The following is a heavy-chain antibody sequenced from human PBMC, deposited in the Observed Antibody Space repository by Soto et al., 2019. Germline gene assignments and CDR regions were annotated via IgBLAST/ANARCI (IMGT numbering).Heavy chain of an antibody. CDR1: GFTFSSYA. J-gene: IGHJ4*02. CDR3: AKDPRGGSGWYDGY. Sequence: LRLSCAASGFTFSSYALSWVRQAPGKGLEWVSAISGSGGSTYYADSVKGRFTISRDNSKNTLYLQMNSLRAEDTAVYYCAKDPRGGSGWYDGYWGQGILVTVSS. D-gene: IGHD6-19*01. CDR2: ISGSGGST. V-gene: IGHV3-23*01.